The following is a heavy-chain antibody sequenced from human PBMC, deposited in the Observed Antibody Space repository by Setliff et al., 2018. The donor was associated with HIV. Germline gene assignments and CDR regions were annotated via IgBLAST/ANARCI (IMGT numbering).Heavy chain of an antibody. Sequence: SETLSLTCTVSGGSISSGSYYWSWIRQPAGKGLEWIGHIYTSGSTSYNPPLKSRVTISVDTSKSQFSLKLSSVTAADTAVYYCARGDEIGGNSGAFDIWGQGTMVTVSS. J-gene: IGHJ3*02. CDR3: ARGDEIGGNSGAFDI. CDR2: IYTSGST. D-gene: IGHD2-21*02. V-gene: IGHV4-61*09. CDR1: GGSISSGSYY.